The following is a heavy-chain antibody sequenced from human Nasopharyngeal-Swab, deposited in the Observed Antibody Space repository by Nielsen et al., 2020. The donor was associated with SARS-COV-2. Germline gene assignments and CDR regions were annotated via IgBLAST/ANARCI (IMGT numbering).Heavy chain of an antibody. CDR3: ARGPRPKRHLDY. D-gene: IGHD1-1*01. Sequence: ASVKVSCKTSGYTFASFDINWVRQATGRGLEWVGWMNLDSCDTHYAPEFQGKVTLTRDTSRSTAYMELSSLRSEDTAVYYCARGPRPKRHLDYWGQGTLVTVSS. CDR1: GYTFASFD. J-gene: IGHJ4*02. CDR2: MNLDSCDT. V-gene: IGHV1-8*01.